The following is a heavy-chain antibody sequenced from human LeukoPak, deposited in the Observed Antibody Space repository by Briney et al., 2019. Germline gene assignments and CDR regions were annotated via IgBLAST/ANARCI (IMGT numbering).Heavy chain of an antibody. J-gene: IGHJ4*02. CDR2: IYHSGST. CDR1: GYSISSGYY. D-gene: IGHD1-26*01. Sequence: SETLSLTCTVSGYSISSGYYWGWIRQPPGKGLEWIGSIYHSGSTYYNPSLKSRVTISVDTSKNQFSLKLSSVTAADTAVYYCARSPLECYYYYFDYWGQGTLVTVSS. V-gene: IGHV4-38-2*02. CDR3: ARSPLECYYYYFDY.